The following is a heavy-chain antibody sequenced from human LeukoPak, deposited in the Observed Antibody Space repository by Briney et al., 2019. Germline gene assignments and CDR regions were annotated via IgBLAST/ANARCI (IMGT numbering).Heavy chain of an antibody. Sequence: QSGGSLRLSCAASGFTFSSYAMHWVRQAPGKGLEYVSAISSNGGSTYYANSVKGRFTVSRDNAQNSLYLQMHSLRAEDTAVYYCARDPDILLGVNFDYWGQGALVIVSS. CDR1: GFTFSSYA. V-gene: IGHV3-64*01. CDR2: ISSNGGST. D-gene: IGHD2-21*01. CDR3: ARDPDILLGVNFDY. J-gene: IGHJ4*02.